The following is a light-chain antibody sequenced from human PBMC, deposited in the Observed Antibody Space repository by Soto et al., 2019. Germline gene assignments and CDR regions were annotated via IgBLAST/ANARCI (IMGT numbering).Light chain of an antibody. J-gene: IGKJ1*01. CDR3: QKYNTAPWT. V-gene: IGKV1-27*01. CDR1: QGISSY. Sequence: DIQMTQSPSSLSASVGDRVTITCRASQGISSYLAWYQQKPGKVPKLLIYAASTLQSGVPSRFSGSGSGTDFTLTISSLQPKDVESHCSQKYNTAPWTFGQGTKLEIK. CDR2: AAS.